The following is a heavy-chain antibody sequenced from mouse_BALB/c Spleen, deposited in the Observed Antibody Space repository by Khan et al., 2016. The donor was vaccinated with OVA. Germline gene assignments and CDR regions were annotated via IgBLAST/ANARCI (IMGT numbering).Heavy chain of an antibody. J-gene: IGHJ3*01. CDR1: GDSISSGY. V-gene: IGHV3-8*02. Sequence: EVQLQESGPSLVQPSQTLSLTCSVTGDSISSGYWSWIRKFPGNKLEYMGYMISSGYTYYNPSLKSRISITRHTSKNQYYLQLNSVTTEDTATYYCARSTYRDALAYWGQGTLVTVSA. CDR3: ARSTYRDALAY. D-gene: IGHD2-14*01. CDR2: MISSGYT.